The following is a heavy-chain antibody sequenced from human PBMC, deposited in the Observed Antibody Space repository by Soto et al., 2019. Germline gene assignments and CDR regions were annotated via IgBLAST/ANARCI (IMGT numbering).Heavy chain of an antibody. CDR2: ISSSGAST. CDR3: AKTSNGYPYYFDY. D-gene: IGHD3-22*01. Sequence: LRLSCAASAFTFSSYAMTWVRQSPGKGLEWVSTISSSGASTYYADSVKGRFTISRDNSKNTLYLQMNSLRAEDTAVYYCAKTSNGYPYYFDYWGQGALVTVS. CDR1: AFTFSSYA. V-gene: IGHV3-23*01. J-gene: IGHJ4*02.